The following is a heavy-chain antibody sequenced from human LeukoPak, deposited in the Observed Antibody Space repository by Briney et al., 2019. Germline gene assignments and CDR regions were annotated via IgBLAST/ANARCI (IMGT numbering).Heavy chain of an antibody. J-gene: IGHJ6*03. D-gene: IGHD1-26*01. CDR2: ITSTSTYI. V-gene: IGHV3-21*01. Sequence: GGSLRLSCAVSGFTFSTYNMNWVRQAPGKGLEWVSSITSTSTYIYYADSVKGRFTISRDNAKNSLHLQMNGLRVEDTAVYYCARDPYSGGYGAYYYYYMDLWGKGTTVTISS. CDR3: ARDPYSGGYGAYYYYYMDL. CDR1: GFTFSTYN.